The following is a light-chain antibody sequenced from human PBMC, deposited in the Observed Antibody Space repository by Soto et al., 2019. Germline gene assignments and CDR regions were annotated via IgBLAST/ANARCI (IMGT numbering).Light chain of an antibody. CDR3: LRYNSALLT. CDR1: QGISTY. V-gene: IGKV1-27*01. Sequence: DIQMTQSPSSLSASVGDRVTITCRASQGISTYLAWYQQKPGKAPKLLIYDASTLESGVPSRFSGSGSGTDFTLTISSLQPEDFATYYCLRYNSALLTFGQGTRLDIK. J-gene: IGKJ5*01. CDR2: DAS.